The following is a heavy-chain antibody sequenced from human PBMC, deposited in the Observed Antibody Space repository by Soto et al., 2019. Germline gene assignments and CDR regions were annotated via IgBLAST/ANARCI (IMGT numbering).Heavy chain of an antibody. CDR2: IYSGGST. J-gene: IGHJ2*01. Sequence: HPGGSLRLSCAASGFTVSSNYMSWVRQAPGKGLEWVSVIYSGGSTYYADSVKGRFTISRDNSKNTLYLQMNSLRAEDTAVYYCARVDYVGWYFDLRGRGTLVTVSS. CDR3: ARVDYVGWYFDL. D-gene: IGHD4-17*01. V-gene: IGHV3-53*01. CDR1: GFTVSSNY.